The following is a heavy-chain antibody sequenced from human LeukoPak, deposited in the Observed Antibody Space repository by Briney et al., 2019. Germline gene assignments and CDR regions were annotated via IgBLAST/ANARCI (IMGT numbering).Heavy chain of an antibody. V-gene: IGHV4-59*01. Sequence: SETLSLTCTVSGGSISSYYWGWIRQPPGKGLKWIGYVYYSGSTKYNPSLKSRVTISVDTSKNQFSLRLSSVTAADTAVYYCARDDSSGWYGYWGQGTLVTVSS. CDR3: ARDDSSGWYGY. CDR1: GGSISSYY. CDR2: VYYSGST. D-gene: IGHD6-19*01. J-gene: IGHJ4*02.